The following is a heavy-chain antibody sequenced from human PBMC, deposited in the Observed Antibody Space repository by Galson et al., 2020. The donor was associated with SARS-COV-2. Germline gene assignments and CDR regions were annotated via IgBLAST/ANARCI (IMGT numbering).Heavy chain of an antibody. V-gene: IGHV3-7*01. D-gene: IGHD3-16*02. CDR2: IKQDGSEK. Sequence: GGSLRLSCAASGFTFSSYWMSWVRQAPGKGLEWVANIKQDGSEKYYVDSVKGRFTISRDNAKNSLYLQMNSLRAEDTAVYYCARDGMITFGGVVVTEYYYYMDLWGKGTTVTISS. CDR3: ARDGMITFGGVVVTEYYYYMDL. CDR1: GFTFSSYW. J-gene: IGHJ6*03.